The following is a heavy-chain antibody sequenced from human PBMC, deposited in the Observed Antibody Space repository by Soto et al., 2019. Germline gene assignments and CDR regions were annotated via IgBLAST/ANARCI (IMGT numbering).Heavy chain of an antibody. CDR2: IYYSGST. Sequence: SETLSLTCTVSGGSISSGGYYWSWIRQHPGKGLEWIGYIYYSGSTYYNPSLKSRVTISVDTSKNQFSRKLSSVTAADTAVYYCARFTIFGVVISSDYGMDVWGQGTTVTVSS. V-gene: IGHV4-31*03. CDR1: GGSISSGGYY. J-gene: IGHJ6*02. CDR3: ARFTIFGVVISSDYGMDV. D-gene: IGHD3-3*01.